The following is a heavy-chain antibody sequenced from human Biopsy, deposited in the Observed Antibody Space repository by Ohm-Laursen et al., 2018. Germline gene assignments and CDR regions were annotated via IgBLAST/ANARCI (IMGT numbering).Heavy chain of an antibody. J-gene: IGHJ3*02. CDR2: IYSSGST. CDR1: GGSLSSYY. V-gene: IGHV4-4*07. CDR3: ARWTPEYDSSRYYLDAFDI. D-gene: IGHD3-22*01. Sequence: TLSLTCTVSGGSLSSYYWSWIRQPAGKGLEWIGRIYSSGSTNYNPSLKSRVTLSMDTSKRQFPLKLSFVTAADTAVYYCARWTPEYDSSRYYLDAFDIWGQGSKVTVSS.